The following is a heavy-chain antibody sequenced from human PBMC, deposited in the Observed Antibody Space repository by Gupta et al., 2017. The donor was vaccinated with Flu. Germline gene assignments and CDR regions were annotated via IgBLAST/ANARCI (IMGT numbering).Heavy chain of an antibody. D-gene: IGHD5-18*01. V-gene: IGHV3-11*01. J-gene: IGHJ3*02. Sequence: QVQLVESGGGLVKPGGSLRLSCAASGVTFSDYSMSWLRPAPGKGLEWVSSISSSGSTIYYADSVKGRFTISRDNAKNSLYLQMNSLRAEDTAVYYCAREIPSYGYQFAFDIWGQGTMVTVSS. CDR1: GVTFSDYS. CDR2: ISSSGSTI. CDR3: AREIPSYGYQFAFDI.